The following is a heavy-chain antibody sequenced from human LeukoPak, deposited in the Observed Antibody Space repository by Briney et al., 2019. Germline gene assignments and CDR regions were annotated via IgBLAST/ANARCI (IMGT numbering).Heavy chain of an antibody. D-gene: IGHD5-12*01. CDR3: ARVGYSGYDLVLGVDY. Sequence: SETLSLTCAVSGGSISSSNWWSWVRQPPGKGLEWIGEIYHSGSTNYNPSLESRVTISVDKSKNQFSLKLSSVTAADTAVYYCARVGYSGYDLVLGVDYWGQGTLVTVSS. J-gene: IGHJ4*02. CDR2: IYHSGST. CDR1: GGSISSSNW. V-gene: IGHV4-4*02.